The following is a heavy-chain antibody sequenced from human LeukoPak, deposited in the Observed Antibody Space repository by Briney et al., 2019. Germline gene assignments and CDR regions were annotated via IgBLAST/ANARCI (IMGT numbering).Heavy chain of an antibody. CDR2: ISSSGSTI. CDR3: VRERGLLFDY. J-gene: IGHJ4*02. Sequence: PGGSLGLSCAASGFTFISYEMNWVRQAPGKGLEWVSYISSSGSTIYYADSVKGRFTISRDNAKNSLYLQMNSLRAEDTAVYYCVRERGLLFDYWGQGTLVTVSS. D-gene: IGHD3-10*01. V-gene: IGHV3-48*03. CDR1: GFTFISYE.